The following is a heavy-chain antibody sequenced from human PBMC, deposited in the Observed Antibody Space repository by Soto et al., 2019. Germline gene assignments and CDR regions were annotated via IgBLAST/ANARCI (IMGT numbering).Heavy chain of an antibody. V-gene: IGHV3-23*01. J-gene: IGHJ3*02. CDR3: AKTLNYDFWSGYYIYDAFDI. D-gene: IGHD3-3*01. CDR1: GFTFSSYA. CDR2: ISGSGGST. Sequence: PGGSLRLSCAASGFTFSSYAMSWVRQAPGKGLEWVSAISGSGGSTYYADSVKGRFTISRDNSKNTLYLRMNSLRAEDTAVYYCAKTLNYDFWSGYYIYDAFDIWGQGTMVTVSS.